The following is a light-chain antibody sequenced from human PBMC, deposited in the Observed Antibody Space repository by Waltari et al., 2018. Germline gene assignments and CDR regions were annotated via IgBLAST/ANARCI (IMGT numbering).Light chain of an antibody. CDR1: QCVSRA. J-gene: IGKJ1*01. V-gene: IGKV3-20*01. CDR2: GTS. Sequence: EIVLTQSPGTLSLSPGERATLSCMASQCVSRALAWYQQKPGQAPRLLIYGTSNRATGIPDRFSGSGSGTDFSLTISRLEPEDVAVYFCQHYVRLPATFGQGTKVEIK. CDR3: QHYVRLPAT.